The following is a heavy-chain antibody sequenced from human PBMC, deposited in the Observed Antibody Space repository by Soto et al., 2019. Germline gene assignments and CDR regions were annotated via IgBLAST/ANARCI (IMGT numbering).Heavy chain of an antibody. CDR2: ISAYNGNT. CDR3: VRSGYYNDSSGYYYEFDY. J-gene: IGHJ4*02. Sequence: QVQLVQSGAEVKKTGASVKVSCKASGYTFTSYGISWVRQAPGQGLEWMGWISAYNGNTNYAQKLQGRVTMTTDTSTSTAYMELRSLRSDDTAVYYCVRSGYYNDSSGYYYEFDYCRQGTLVTVSS. D-gene: IGHD3-22*01. V-gene: IGHV1-18*01. CDR1: GYTFTSYG.